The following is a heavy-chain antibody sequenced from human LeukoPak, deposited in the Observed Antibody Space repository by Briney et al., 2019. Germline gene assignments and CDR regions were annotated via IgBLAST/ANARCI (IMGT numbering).Heavy chain of an antibody. CDR3: ARGLIAAAAIDY. D-gene: IGHD6-13*01. Sequence: PSETLSLTCAVSGYSLSSGYYWGWIRQPPGKGLEWIGSIYHSGSTYYNPSLKSRVTISVDTSKNQFSLKLSSVTAADTAVYYCARGLIAAAAIDYWGQGTLVTVSS. V-gene: IGHV4-38-2*01. J-gene: IGHJ4*02. CDR1: GYSLSSGYY. CDR2: IYHSGST.